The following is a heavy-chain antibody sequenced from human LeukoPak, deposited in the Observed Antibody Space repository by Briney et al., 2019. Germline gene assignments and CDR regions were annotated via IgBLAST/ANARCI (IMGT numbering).Heavy chain of an antibody. J-gene: IGHJ4*02. V-gene: IGHV4-39*07. CDR2: IYHSGST. CDR3: ARGVARSSKFHFSYYFDY. CDR1: GGSLSSSSYY. Sequence: SETLSLTCIVSGGSLSSSSYYWGWIRQPPGTGLEWIGRIYHSGSTYYNTYLKSRVTISVATSKNQFYLNLSSVTAADTAVYYCARGVARSSKFHFSYYFDYWGQGTLVTVSS. D-gene: IGHD6-6*01.